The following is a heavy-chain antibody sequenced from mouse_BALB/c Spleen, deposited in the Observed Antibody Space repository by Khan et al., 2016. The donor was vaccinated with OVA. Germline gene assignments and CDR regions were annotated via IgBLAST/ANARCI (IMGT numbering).Heavy chain of an antibody. CDR2: IWGDGTT. D-gene: IGHD2-10*01. CDR3: GRAYYGNYREAMDY. Sequence: QVQLKESGPGLVAPSQSLSITCTVSGFSLTGYGVNWVRQPPGKGLEWLGMIWGDGTTDYNSALNSRLSISKDNSKSQVFLKMNSLQTDDTARYDCGRAYYGNYREAMDYRVQGTSVTVSS. V-gene: IGHV2-6-7*01. J-gene: IGHJ4*01. CDR1: GFSLTGYG.